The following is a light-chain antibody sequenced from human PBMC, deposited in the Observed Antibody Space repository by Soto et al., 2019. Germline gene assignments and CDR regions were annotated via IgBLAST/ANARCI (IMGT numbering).Light chain of an antibody. J-gene: IGKJ4*01. Sequence: DIQLTQSPSFLSASVGDRVTITCRTSQDSSSYLAWYQQKPGKAPQLLISAASTLPSGVPSRFRGSGSGTEFPLTITSLQPEDFATYYCQQLKSYPLSFGGGTKVEL. V-gene: IGKV1-9*01. CDR1: QDSSSY. CDR3: QQLKSYPLS. CDR2: AAS.